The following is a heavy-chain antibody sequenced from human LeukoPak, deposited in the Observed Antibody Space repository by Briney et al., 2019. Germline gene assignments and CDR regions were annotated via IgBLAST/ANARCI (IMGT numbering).Heavy chain of an antibody. Sequence: KPSEPLSLTCTVSGGSISSSSYYWGWIRQPPGKGLEWIGSISYSGSTYYNPSLMGRVTISVDTSKNQFSLKVSSVTAADTAVYYCARQRDYISSLSPWGQGTLVTVSS. CDR1: GGSISSSSYY. J-gene: IGHJ5*02. D-gene: IGHD6-13*01. CDR3: ARQRDYISSLSP. CDR2: ISYSGST. V-gene: IGHV4-39*01.